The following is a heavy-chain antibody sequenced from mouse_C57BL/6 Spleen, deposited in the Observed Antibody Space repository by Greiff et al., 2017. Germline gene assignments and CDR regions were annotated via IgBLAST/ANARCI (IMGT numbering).Heavy chain of an antibody. CDR3: ARSDRDYYDYVAY. D-gene: IGHD2-4*01. V-gene: IGHV1-42*01. CDR1: GYSFTGYY. Sequence: EVQLQQSGPELVKPGASVKISCKASGYSFTGYYMNWVKQSPEKSLEWIGEINPSTGGTTYNQKFKAKATLTVDKSSSTAYMQLKSLTSEDSAVYYCARSDRDYYDYVAYWGQGTLVTVSA. J-gene: IGHJ3*01. CDR2: INPSTGGT.